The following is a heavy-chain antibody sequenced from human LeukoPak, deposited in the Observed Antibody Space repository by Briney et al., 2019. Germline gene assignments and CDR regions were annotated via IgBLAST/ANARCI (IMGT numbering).Heavy chain of an antibody. CDR2: ISYDESSK. J-gene: IGHJ4*02. V-gene: IGHV3-30*18. D-gene: IGHD2-21*02. CDR1: GFTLSSNG. Sequence: GGSLRLSCAASGFTLSSNGMHWVRQAPGKGLEWVAVISYDESSKYYADSVKGRFTVSRDNSKNTLYLQMNSLRTEDTAVYYYAKDRLGVTAPKACFDFWGQGTLVTVSS. CDR3: AKDRLGVTAPKACFDF.